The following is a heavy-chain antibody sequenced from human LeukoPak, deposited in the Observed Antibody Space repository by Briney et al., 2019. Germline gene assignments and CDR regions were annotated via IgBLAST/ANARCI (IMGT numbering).Heavy chain of an antibody. CDR2: INHSGST. CDR3: ARGKTRFYSSSCPLDY. Sequence: PSETLSLTCAVYGGSFSGYYCSWIRQPPGKGLEWIGEINHSGSTNYNPSLKSRVTISVDTSKNQFSLKLSSVTAADTAVYYCARGKTRFYSSSCPLDYWGQGTLVTVSS. V-gene: IGHV4-34*01. D-gene: IGHD6-13*01. CDR1: GGSFSGYY. J-gene: IGHJ4*02.